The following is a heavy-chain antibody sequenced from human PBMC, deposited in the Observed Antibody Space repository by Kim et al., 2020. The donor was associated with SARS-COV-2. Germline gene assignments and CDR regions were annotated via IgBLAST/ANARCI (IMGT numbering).Heavy chain of an antibody. D-gene: IGHD4-17*01. CDR2: ISYDGSNK. J-gene: IGHJ4*02. V-gene: IGHV3-30-3*01. CDR3: ARVATVTGGY. Sequence: GGSLRLSCAASGFTFSSYAMHWVRQAPGKGLEWVAVISYDGSNKYYADSVKGRFTISRDNSKNTLYLQMNSLRAEDTAVYYCARVATVTGGYWGQGTLVTVSS. CDR1: GFTFSSYA.